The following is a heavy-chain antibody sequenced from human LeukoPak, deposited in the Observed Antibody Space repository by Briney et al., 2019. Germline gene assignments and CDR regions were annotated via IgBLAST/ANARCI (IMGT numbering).Heavy chain of an antibody. CDR2: IIPIFGIA. J-gene: IGHJ4*02. V-gene: IGHV1-69*04. D-gene: IGHD5-12*01. Sequence: ASVKVSCKASGGTFSSYAISWVRQAPGQGLEWMGRIIPIFGIANYAQKFRGRVTITADKSTSTAYMELSSLRSEDTAVYYCARDGPGGYDRPSDYWGQGTLVTVSS. CDR1: GGTFSSYA. CDR3: ARDGPGGYDRPSDY.